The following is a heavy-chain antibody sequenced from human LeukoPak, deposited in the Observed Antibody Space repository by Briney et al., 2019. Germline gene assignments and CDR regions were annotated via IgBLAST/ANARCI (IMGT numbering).Heavy chain of an antibody. CDR3: ARDNVLRYFGWLSGGYYYYMDV. V-gene: IGHV1-2*02. CDR1: GYTFTGYY. J-gene: IGHJ6*03. CDR2: INPNSGGT. D-gene: IGHD3-9*01. Sequence: GASVKVSCKASGYTFTGYYMHWVRQAPGQGLEWMGWINPNSGGTNYAQKLQGRVTMTTDTSTSTAYMELRSLRSDDTAVYYCARDNVLRYFGWLSGGYYYYMDVWGKGTTVTISS.